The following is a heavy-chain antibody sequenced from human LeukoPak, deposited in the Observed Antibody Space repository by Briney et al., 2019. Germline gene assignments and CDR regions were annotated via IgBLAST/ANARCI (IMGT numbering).Heavy chain of an antibody. J-gene: IGHJ6*02. Sequence: SETLSLTCAVYGGSFSGYYWSWIRQPPGKGLEWIGEINHSGSTNYNPSLKSRVTISVDTSKNQFSLRLSSVTAADTAVYYCARDSRKFPFKRIYYGMDVWGQGTTVTVSS. V-gene: IGHV4-34*01. CDR2: INHSGST. D-gene: IGHD1-14*01. CDR3: ARDSRKFPFKRIYYGMDV. CDR1: GGSFSGYY.